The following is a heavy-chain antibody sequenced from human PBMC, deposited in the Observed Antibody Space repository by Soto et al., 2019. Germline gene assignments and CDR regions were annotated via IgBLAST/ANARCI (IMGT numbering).Heavy chain of an antibody. V-gene: IGHV3-73*02. CDR2: IRSKANSYAT. D-gene: IGHD5-18*01. CDR1: GFTFSGSA. J-gene: IGHJ6*02. Sequence: EVQLVESGGGLVQPGGSLKLSCAASGFTFSGSAMHWVRQASGKGLEWVGRIRSKANSYATAYAASVKGRFTISRDDSKTTAYLQMNSLKTEATAVYYCTSDTARVYYGMDVWGQGTTVTVSS. CDR3: TSDTARVYYGMDV.